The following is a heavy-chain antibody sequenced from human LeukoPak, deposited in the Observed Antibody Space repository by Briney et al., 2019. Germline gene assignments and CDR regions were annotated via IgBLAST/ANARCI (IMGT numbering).Heavy chain of an antibody. Sequence: SVKVSCKASGGTFSSYAISWVRQAPGQGLEWMGGIIPIFGTANYAQKFQGRVTITTDESTCTAYMELSSLRSEDTAVYYCASGGGPYCSSTSCYALLGHWGQGTLVTVSS. CDR1: GGTFSSYA. CDR2: IIPIFGTA. CDR3: ASGGGPYCSSTSCYALLGH. D-gene: IGHD2-2*01. J-gene: IGHJ4*02. V-gene: IGHV1-69*05.